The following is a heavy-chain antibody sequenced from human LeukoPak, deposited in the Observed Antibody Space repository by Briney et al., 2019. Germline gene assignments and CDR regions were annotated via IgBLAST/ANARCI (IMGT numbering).Heavy chain of an antibody. Sequence: GESLKISCKGSGYSFTSYWINWVRQMPGKGLEWMGRIDPSESSTNYSPSLQGHVAFSTDKSISSAFLQWSTLMASDTAMYYCARQEGGNYDLLTGYFDYWGQGALVTVAS. CDR3: ARQEGGNYDLLTGYFDY. J-gene: IGHJ4*02. D-gene: IGHD3-9*01. V-gene: IGHV5-10-1*01. CDR1: GYSFTSYW. CDR2: IDPSESST.